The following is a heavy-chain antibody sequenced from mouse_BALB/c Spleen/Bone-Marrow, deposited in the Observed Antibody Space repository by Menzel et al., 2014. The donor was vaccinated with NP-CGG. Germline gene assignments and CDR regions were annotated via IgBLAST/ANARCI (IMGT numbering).Heavy chain of an antibody. J-gene: IGHJ1*03. CDR1: GFNIKDTY. CDR2: IDPANGTT. CDR3: ATMSTDWYFDV. V-gene: IGHV14-3*02. D-gene: IGHD2-4*01. Sequence: VQPQQSGAELVKPGASVKLSCTASGFNIKDTYMHWVKQRPEQGLEWIGRIDPANGTTKYDPKFPGKATITADTSSNTAYLQLSSLTSEDTAVYYCATMSTDWYFDVWGTGATVTVSS.